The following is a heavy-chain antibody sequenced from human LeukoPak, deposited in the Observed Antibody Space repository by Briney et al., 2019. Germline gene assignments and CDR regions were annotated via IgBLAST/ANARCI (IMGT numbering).Heavy chain of an antibody. V-gene: IGHV4-34*01. Sequence: PSETLSLTCAVYGGSFSGYYWSWIRQPPGKGLEWIGEINHSGSTNYNPSLKSRVTISVDTSKNQFSLKLSSVTAADTAVYYCARGATAIDYWGQGTLATVSS. CDR3: ARGATAIDY. CDR1: GGSFSGYY. J-gene: IGHJ4*02. CDR2: INHSGST. D-gene: IGHD5-12*01.